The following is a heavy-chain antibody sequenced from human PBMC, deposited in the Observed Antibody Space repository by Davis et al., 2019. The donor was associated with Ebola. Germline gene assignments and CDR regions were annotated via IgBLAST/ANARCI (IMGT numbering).Heavy chain of an antibody. V-gene: IGHV4-39*01. Sequence: PSETLSLTCTVSGASIRSSSYYWGWIRQPPGKGLEWIGSIYYSGSTYYNPSLKSRVTISVDTSKNQFSVKLKSATAADTAVYYCARRRALDETTGYFPFDSWGQGTLVTVSS. CDR2: IYYSGST. CDR3: ARRRALDETTGYFPFDS. J-gene: IGHJ4*02. CDR1: GASIRSSSYY. D-gene: IGHD3-9*01.